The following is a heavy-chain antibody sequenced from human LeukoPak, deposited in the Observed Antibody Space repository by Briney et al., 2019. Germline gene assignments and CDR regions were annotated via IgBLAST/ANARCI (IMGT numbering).Heavy chain of an antibody. J-gene: IGHJ4*02. V-gene: IGHV5-51*01. Sequence: GESLKISCKGSGYSFTSYWIGWVRQMPGKGLEWMGIIYPGDSDTRNSPSFQGQVTVSADKSISTAYLQWSSLKASDTAMYYCARRAGDYSNYGGRKYYFDYWGQGTLVTVSS. CDR2: IYPGDSDT. CDR3: ARRAGDYSNYGGRKYYFDY. CDR1: GYSFTSYW. D-gene: IGHD4-11*01.